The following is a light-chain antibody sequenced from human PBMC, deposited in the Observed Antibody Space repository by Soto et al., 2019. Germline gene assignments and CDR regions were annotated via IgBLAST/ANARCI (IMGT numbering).Light chain of an antibody. CDR2: EVS. CDR1: GSDVGGYNY. CDR3: SSYAGSNFWV. J-gene: IGLJ3*02. V-gene: IGLV2-8*01. Sequence: QSALTQPPSASGSPGQSVTISCTGTGSDVGGYNYVSWYQQYPGKAPKLIIYEVSQRPSGVPDRFSGSKSGNTASLTVSGLQAEDEADYYCSSYAGSNFWVFGGGTQLTVL.